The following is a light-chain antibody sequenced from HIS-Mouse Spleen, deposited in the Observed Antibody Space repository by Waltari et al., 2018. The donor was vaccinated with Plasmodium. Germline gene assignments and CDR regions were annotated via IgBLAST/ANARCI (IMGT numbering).Light chain of an antibody. CDR2: DCS. CDR1: SSDVGDYNY. Sequence: QSALTQPASVSGSPGQPITISCTGTSSDVGDYNYVSWYQQHPGKAPKLMIYDCSNRPSGVSNRFSGSKSGNTASLTISGLQAEDEADYYCSSYTSSSTLVFGGGTKLTVL. V-gene: IGLV2-14*03. CDR3: SSYTSSSTLV. J-gene: IGLJ2*01.